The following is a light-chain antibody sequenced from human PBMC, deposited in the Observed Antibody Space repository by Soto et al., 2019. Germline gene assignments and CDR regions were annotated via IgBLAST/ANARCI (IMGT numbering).Light chain of an antibody. CDR1: QNIGTI. J-gene: IGKJ1*01. CDR3: QQIHGNPT. CDR2: VTS. Sequence: DIQLTQSPPSLSASVGDKVTITCRASQNIGTILNWYQLRPGKAPKLLIYVTSSLHTGVPSRFSGSGSGSEFTLTISNLQPEDFATYSCQQIHGNPTFGQGTIVEVK. V-gene: IGKV1-39*01.